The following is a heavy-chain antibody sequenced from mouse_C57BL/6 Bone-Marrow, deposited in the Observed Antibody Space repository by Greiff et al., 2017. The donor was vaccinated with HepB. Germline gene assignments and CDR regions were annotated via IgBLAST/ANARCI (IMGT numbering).Heavy chain of an antibody. D-gene: IGHD1-1*01. V-gene: IGHV1-39*01. CDR1: GYSFTDYN. Sequence: HLVESGPELVKPGASVKISCKASGYSFTDYNMNWVKQSNGKSLEWIGVINPNYGTTSYNQKFKGKATLTVDQSSSTAYMQLNSLTSEDSAVYYCARWPSYGSSYWYFDVWGTGTTVTVSS. CDR3: ARWPSYGSSYWYFDV. CDR2: INPNYGTT. J-gene: IGHJ1*03.